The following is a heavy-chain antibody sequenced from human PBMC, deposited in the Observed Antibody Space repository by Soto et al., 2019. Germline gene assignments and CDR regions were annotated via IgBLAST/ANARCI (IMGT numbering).Heavy chain of an antibody. D-gene: IGHD5-18*01. CDR3: ARGYDTALAPIF. J-gene: IGHJ4*02. CDR2: INHLTTT. Sequence: PSETLSLTCAVYGGSFSSYHWSWIPQTPGKGLEWIGEINHLTTTNYNPSLKSRVIISLDTPKNQFSLKLSSVTAADTAVYYCARGYDTALAPIFWGQGILVTVSS. V-gene: IGHV4-34*01. CDR1: GGSFSSYH.